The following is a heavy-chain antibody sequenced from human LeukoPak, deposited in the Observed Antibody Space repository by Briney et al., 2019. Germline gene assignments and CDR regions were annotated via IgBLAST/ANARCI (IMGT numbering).Heavy chain of an antibody. Sequence: GGSLRLSCAASGFTFSSYEMNWVRQAPGKGLEWVSYISSSANTKYYADSVKGRFTISRDNAKNSLYLQMNSLRAEDTAVYYCARDGGILYSSAWNDYWGQGTLVTVSS. CDR1: GFTFSSYE. CDR2: ISSSANTK. CDR3: ARDGGILYSSAWNDY. V-gene: IGHV3-48*03. J-gene: IGHJ4*02. D-gene: IGHD6-25*01.